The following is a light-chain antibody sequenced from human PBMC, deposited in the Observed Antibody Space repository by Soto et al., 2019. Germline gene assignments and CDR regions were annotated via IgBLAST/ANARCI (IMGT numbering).Light chain of an antibody. CDR2: DAA. J-gene: IGKJ2*01. V-gene: IGKV3-11*01. CDR3: QRRDDLYT. Sequence: EIVLTQSPATLSLSPGERATLSCRASQSVTNYVAWYQQQPGQAPRLLIYDAANRATVTPARCSGSGSGTDFTITISSLAPEDFGVYYCQRRDDLYTFGQGTKLEIK. CDR1: QSVTNY.